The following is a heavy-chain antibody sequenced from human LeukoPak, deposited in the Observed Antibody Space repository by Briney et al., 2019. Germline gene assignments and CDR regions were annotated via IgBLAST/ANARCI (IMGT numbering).Heavy chain of an antibody. J-gene: IGHJ5*02. CDR3: AGIAAAGTSRGWFDP. D-gene: IGHD6-13*01. V-gene: IGHV3-23*01. Sequence: GGSLRPSCAASGFTFSSYAMSWVRQAPGKGLEWVSAISGSGGSTYYADSVKGRFTISRDNSKNTLYLQMNSLRAEDTAVYYCAGIAAAGTSRGWFDPWGQGTLVTVSS. CDR2: ISGSGGST. CDR1: GFTFSSYA.